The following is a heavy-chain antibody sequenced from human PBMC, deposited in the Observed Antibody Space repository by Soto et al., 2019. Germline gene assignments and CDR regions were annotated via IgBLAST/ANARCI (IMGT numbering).Heavy chain of an antibody. D-gene: IGHD3-10*01. CDR2: INGNNGNT. J-gene: IGHJ5*02. Sequence: ASVKVSCKASGYTFTSYSMHWVRQAPGQRLEWMGWINGNNGNTRYSQNFQGRVTITRDTSASTDYMELGSLRAEDTAVYYCARDPLILGFGELSHDWFDPWGQGTLVTVSS. CDR3: ARDPLILGFGELSHDWFDP. V-gene: IGHV1-3*01. CDR1: GYTFTSYS.